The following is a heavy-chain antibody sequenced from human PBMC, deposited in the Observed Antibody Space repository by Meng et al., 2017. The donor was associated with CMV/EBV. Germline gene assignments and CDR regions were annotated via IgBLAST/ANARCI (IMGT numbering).Heavy chain of an antibody. V-gene: IGHV3-11*01. CDR3: ARQGIAVFPDGPFDY. Sequence: GGSLRLSCAASGFTISDYYMSWIRQAPGKGLEWVSFISSSGSTIYYADSVKGRFTLSRDNAKNSLYLQMDSLRAEDTAVYYCARQGIAVFPDGPFDYWGQGTLVTVSS. J-gene: IGHJ4*02. CDR2: ISSSGSTI. D-gene: IGHD6-19*01. CDR1: GFTISDYY.